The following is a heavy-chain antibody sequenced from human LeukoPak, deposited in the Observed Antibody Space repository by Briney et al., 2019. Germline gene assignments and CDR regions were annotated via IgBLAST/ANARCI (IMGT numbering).Heavy chain of an antibody. J-gene: IGHJ4*02. CDR1: GYTFTSYD. D-gene: IGHD3-22*01. CDR3: ARGRPESGETYYYDSSGYSSY. Sequence: ASVKVSCKASGYTFTSYDINWVRQATGQGLEWMGWMNPNSGNTGYAQKFQGRVTMTGNTSISTAYMELSSLRSEDTAVYYCARGRPESGETYYYDSSGYSSYWGQGTLVTVSS. CDR2: MNPNSGNT. V-gene: IGHV1-8*01.